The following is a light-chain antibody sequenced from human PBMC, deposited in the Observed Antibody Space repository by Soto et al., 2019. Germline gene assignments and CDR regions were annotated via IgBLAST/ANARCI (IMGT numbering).Light chain of an antibody. CDR1: QSVFSS. CDR2: GAA. J-gene: IGKJ1*01. CDR3: QQYRIWPA. Sequence: QTPATMSVYTGERAPLSCRASQSVFSSLAWYQQKPGQAPRLLTYGAATRATGIPARFSGSGSGTDFTLTSCRQSSEDSAVYFCQQYRIWPAFGRGTKVDIK. V-gene: IGKV3-15*01.